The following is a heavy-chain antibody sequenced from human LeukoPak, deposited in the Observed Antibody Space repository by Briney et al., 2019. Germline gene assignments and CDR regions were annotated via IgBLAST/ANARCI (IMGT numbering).Heavy chain of an antibody. V-gene: IGHV4-34*01. J-gene: IGHJ1*01. Sequence: NPSETLSLTCTVYGGSFSGYYRGWIPQPPGKGLEWIGEINHSGITNYNPSLKGRITISVDTSKNQFSLKLSSVTAADTAMYYCASAYCGGDCYSGYFQYWGQGTLVTVSS. CDR2: INHSGIT. D-gene: IGHD2-21*02. CDR3: ASAYCGGDCYSGYFQY. CDR1: GGSFSGYY.